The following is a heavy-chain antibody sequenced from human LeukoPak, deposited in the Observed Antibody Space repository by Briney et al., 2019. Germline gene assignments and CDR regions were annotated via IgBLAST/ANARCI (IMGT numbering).Heavy chain of an antibody. J-gene: IGHJ4*02. CDR3: ATQSRGFGELN. CDR2: ISSSSSYI. CDR1: GFTFSSYS. Sequence: PGGSLRLSCAASGFTFSSYSMNWVRQAPGKGLEWVSSISSSSSYIYYADSVKGRFTISRGNAKNSLYLQMNSLRAEDTAVYYCATQSRGFGELNWGQGTLVTVSS. V-gene: IGHV3-21*01. D-gene: IGHD3-10*01.